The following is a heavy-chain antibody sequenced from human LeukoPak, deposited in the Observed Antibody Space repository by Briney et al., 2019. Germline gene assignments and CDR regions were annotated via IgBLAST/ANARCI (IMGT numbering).Heavy chain of an antibody. Sequence: SETLSLTCAVYGGSFSGYYWSWIRQPPGKGLEWIGEINHSGSTNYNPSLKSRVTISVDTSKNQFSLKLSSVTAADTAVYYCARSSPRNYYGSGAFDIWGQGTMVTVSS. CDR1: GGSFSGYY. CDR2: INHSGST. J-gene: IGHJ3*02. D-gene: IGHD3-10*01. CDR3: ARSSPRNYYGSGAFDI. V-gene: IGHV4-34*01.